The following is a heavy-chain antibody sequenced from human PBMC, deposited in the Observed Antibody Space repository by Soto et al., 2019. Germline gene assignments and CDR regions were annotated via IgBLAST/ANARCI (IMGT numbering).Heavy chain of an antibody. V-gene: IGHV5-51*01. D-gene: IGHD3-22*01. CDR1: GYIFTSYW. CDR2: IYPGDSDT. J-gene: IGHJ5*02. Sequence: PGESLKISCKGSGYIFTSYWICWVLQMPVKVLEWMGIIYPGDSDTRYSPSFQGQVTISADKSISTAYLQWSSLKASDTAMYYCARRYYYESSGYPSWFDPWGQGTLVTVSS. CDR3: ARRYYYESSGYPSWFDP.